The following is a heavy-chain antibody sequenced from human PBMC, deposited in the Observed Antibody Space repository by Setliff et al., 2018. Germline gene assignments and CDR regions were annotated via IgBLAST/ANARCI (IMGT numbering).Heavy chain of an antibody. CDR2: IYHDGRA. V-gene: IGHV4-38-2*01. CDR3: MRQVGGGLWYFDY. D-gene: IGHD2-15*01. CDR1: GLSISGEYY. J-gene: IGHJ4*02. Sequence: PSETLSLTCAVSGLSISGEYYWGWIRQPPGGGPEWIGIIYHDGRAYYSTSLKSRVNLSLDMSKTRFSLHLNSVTAADTAVYYCMRQVGGGLWYFDYWGQGILVTVSS.